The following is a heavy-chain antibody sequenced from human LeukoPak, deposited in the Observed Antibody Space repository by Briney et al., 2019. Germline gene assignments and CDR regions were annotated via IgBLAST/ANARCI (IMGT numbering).Heavy chain of an antibody. Sequence: PSETLSLTCAVSGFSISSGYYWTWVRQPPGKGLEWIGSIYRSGRTNFNPSLKRRVTMSVDTSKNQFSLNLSSVTAADTAVYYCARVNGTSPEDYWGQGALVTVPS. CDR1: GFSISSGYY. V-gene: IGHV4-38-2*01. J-gene: IGHJ4*02. CDR3: ARVNGTSPEDY. D-gene: IGHD2-8*01. CDR2: IYRSGRT.